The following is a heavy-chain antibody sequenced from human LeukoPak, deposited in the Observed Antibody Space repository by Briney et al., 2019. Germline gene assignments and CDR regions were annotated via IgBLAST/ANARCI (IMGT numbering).Heavy chain of an antibody. V-gene: IGHV3-48*01. CDR2: ISSGNSNI. CDR1: GFTFSSYS. J-gene: IGHJ3*02. Sequence: GGSLRLSCAASGFTFSSYSMNWVRQAPGKGLEWVSYISSGNSNIYYADSVKGRFTISRDNAKNSLYLQMNSLRAEDTAVYYCASPTRGIQLWRAFDIWGQGTMVTVSS. D-gene: IGHD5-18*01. CDR3: ASPTRGIQLWRAFDI.